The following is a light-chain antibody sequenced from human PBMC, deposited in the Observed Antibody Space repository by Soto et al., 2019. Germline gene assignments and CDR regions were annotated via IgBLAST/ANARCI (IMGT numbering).Light chain of an antibody. CDR2: DTS. CDR3: QQYYQFPPT. Sequence: DIQMTQSPSSLSASVGDRVTITCRAGQVINSWVAWYQQKPEKAPKSLIYDTSKLENGVPSRFSGTASGTDFTLTISGLQPEDFATYYCQQYYQFPPTFGPGTKVDIK. J-gene: IGKJ3*01. CDR1: QVINSW. V-gene: IGKV1D-16*01.